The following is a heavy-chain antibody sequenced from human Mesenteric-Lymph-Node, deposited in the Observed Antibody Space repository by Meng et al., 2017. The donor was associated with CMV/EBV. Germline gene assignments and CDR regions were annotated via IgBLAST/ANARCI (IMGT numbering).Heavy chain of an antibody. CDR2: IYESGTT. Sequence: SETLSLTCTVTGYSISSGDYWGWVRQPPGRWLEWIGSIYESGTTNYKPSLKSRVSISVDTSKGQFSLRLSSVTAADTAVYYCARVYTDYDYDYFFDSWGQGTLVTVSS. J-gene: IGHJ4*02. CDR1: GYSISSGDY. CDR3: ARVYTDYDYDYFFDS. V-gene: IGHV4-38-2*02. D-gene: IGHD5-12*01.